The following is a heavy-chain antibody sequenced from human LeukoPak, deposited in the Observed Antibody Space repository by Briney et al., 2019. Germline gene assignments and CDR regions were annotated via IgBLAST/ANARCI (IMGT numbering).Heavy chain of an antibody. J-gene: IGHJ6*03. CDR2: INHSGST. D-gene: IGHD3-3*01. CDR1: GGSFSGNY. V-gene: IGHV4-34*01. CDR3: ARGGVLGGWSGYYNYYYYYMDV. Sequence: PSETLSLTCAVYGGSFSGNYWSWIRQPPGKGLEWIGEINHSGSTNYNPSLKSRVTISIDTSKNQFSLKLSSVTAADTAVYYCARGGVLGGWSGYYNYYYYYMDVWGKGTTVTVSS.